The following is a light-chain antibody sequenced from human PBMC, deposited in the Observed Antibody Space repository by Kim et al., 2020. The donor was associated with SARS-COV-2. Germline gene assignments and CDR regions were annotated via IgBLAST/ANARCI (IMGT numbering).Light chain of an antibody. V-gene: IGKV3-20*01. Sequence: SPGDRATLSCRASLRLANNYLAWYQQKPGQAPRLLICGASIRATGIPDRFSGSGSGIDFTLTISRLEPEDFAVYYCQQYGGSPIAFGQGTRLEIK. CDR3: QQYGGSPIA. J-gene: IGKJ5*01. CDR1: LRLANNY. CDR2: GAS.